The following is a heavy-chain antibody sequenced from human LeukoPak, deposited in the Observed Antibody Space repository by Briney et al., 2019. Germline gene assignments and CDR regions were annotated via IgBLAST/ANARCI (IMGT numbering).Heavy chain of an antibody. CDR3: ARGVQYSSLYSVVTAIGLDY. J-gene: IGHJ4*02. Sequence: SETLSLTCTVSDGSISSHYWSWIRQPPGKGLEWIGYIYYSGSTNYNPSLKSRVTISVDTSKNQFSLKLSSVTAADTAVYYCARGVQYSSLYSVVTAIGLDYWGQGTLVTVSS. CDR1: DGSISSHY. CDR2: IYYSGST. V-gene: IGHV4-59*11. D-gene: IGHD2-21*02.